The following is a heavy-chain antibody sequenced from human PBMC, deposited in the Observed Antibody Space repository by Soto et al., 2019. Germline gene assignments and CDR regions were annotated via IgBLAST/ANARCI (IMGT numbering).Heavy chain of an antibody. CDR3: ARDVEKRIAAAVRYFDY. V-gene: IGHV4-30-4*01. D-gene: IGHD6-13*01. CDR1: GGSISSGDYY. Sequence: QVQLQESGPGLVKPSQTLSLTCTVSGGSISSGDYYWSWIRQPPGKGLEWIGYIYYSGSTYYNPSLTSRVTISVDTAKNQFSLKLSSVTAADTAVYYCARDVEKRIAAAVRYFDYWGQGTLVTVSS. J-gene: IGHJ4*02. CDR2: IYYSGST.